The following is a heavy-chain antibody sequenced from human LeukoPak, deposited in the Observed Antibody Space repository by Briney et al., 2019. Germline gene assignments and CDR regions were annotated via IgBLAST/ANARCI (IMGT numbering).Heavy chain of an antibody. D-gene: IGHD1-7*01. CDR3: AKGPLSWNFPVNCFDP. CDR1: GFTFRSYA. Sequence: GGSLRLSCAASGFTFRSYAMSWVRQSPGKGLEWVSAISTSGNTTYYADSVKGRFTISRDNSKNTVYLQLNSLRAEDTAVYYCAKGPLSWNFPVNCFDPWGQGTLVTVSS. CDR2: ISTSGNTT. J-gene: IGHJ5*02. V-gene: IGHV3-23*01.